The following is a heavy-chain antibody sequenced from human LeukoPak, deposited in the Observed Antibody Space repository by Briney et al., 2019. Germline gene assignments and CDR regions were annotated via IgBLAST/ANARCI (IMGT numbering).Heavy chain of an antibody. D-gene: IGHD3-22*01. CDR2: IYYSGST. V-gene: IGHV4-31*03. CDR3: ASISDSSGYYHIDY. CDR1: GGSISSGGYY. J-gene: IGHJ4*02. Sequence: SETLSLTCTVSGGSISSGGYYWSWIRQHPGKGLEWIGYIYYSGSTYYNPSLKSRVTISVDTSKNQFSLKLSSVTAADTAVYYCASISDSSGYYHIDYWGQGTLVTVSS.